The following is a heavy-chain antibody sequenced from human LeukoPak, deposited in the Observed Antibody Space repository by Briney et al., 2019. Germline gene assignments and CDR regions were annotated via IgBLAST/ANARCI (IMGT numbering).Heavy chain of an antibody. Sequence: SETLSLTCTVSGGSISNYYWSWIRQPPGKGLEWIGYIYYRGSTNYNPSLKSRVTISVDTSKNQFSLKLSSVTAADTAVYYCARDSYGSGTAHTFDIWGQGTLVTVSS. CDR1: GGSISNYY. CDR3: ARDSYGSGTAHTFDI. CDR2: IYYRGST. D-gene: IGHD3-10*01. J-gene: IGHJ3*02. V-gene: IGHV4-59*12.